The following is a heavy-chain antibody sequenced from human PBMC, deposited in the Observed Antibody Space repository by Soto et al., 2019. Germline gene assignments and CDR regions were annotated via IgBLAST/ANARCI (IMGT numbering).Heavy chain of an antibody. V-gene: IGHV3-30*04. CDR1: GFTFRSLT. CDR3: ARDKDSSYFPPPYFFDS. J-gene: IGHJ4*02. D-gene: IGHD1-26*01. Sequence: QVELVESGGGVVQPGRSLSVSCAASGFTFRSLTMHWVRQAPGKGLEWVATVSYDGSKAYYADSVRGRFTISRDNSNNTLSLQMDSLRPEDSALYFCARDKDSSYFPPPYFFDSWGQGLRVTVSS. CDR2: VSYDGSKA.